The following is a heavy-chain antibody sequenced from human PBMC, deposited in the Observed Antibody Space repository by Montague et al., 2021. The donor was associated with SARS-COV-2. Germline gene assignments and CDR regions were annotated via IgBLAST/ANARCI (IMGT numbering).Heavy chain of an antibody. CDR3: ASGNSGRWYDLDV. Sequence: SETLSLTCTVSGDSISSSRYFWIWLRQPPGKGLDWIGSISVSGSTYYNLSLRSRVTISVDTSKNQISLKLSSVTAADTAVYYCASGNSGRWYDLDVWGQGTLVTASS. CDR1: GDSISSSRYF. CDR2: ISVSGST. V-gene: IGHV4-39*01. J-gene: IGHJ4*02. D-gene: IGHD2-15*01.